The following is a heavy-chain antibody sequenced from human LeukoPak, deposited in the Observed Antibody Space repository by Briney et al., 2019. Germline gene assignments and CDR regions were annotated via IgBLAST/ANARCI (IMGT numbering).Heavy chain of an antibody. CDR1: GGSFSGNY. Sequence: SETLSLTCAFYGGSFSGNYWSWIRQPPGKGLEWIGEINHSGSTNYNPSLKSRVTISEDTSKNLFSLKLSSVTAADTAVYYCARLSALRGYSTNWRDTRTSEKLRRSNWFDPWGQGTLVTVSS. D-gene: IGHD6-13*01. V-gene: IGHV4-34*01. CDR2: INHSGST. J-gene: IGHJ5*02. CDR3: ARLSALRGYSTNWRDTRTSEKLRRSNWFDP.